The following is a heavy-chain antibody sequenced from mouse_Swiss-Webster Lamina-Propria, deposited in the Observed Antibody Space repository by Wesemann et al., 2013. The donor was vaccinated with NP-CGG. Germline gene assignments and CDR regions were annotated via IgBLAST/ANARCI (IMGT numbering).Heavy chain of an antibody. V-gene: IGHV14-1*02. CDR2: IDPENGNT. J-gene: IGHJ2*01. D-gene: IGHD3-1*01. CDR3: AGPYYFDY. Sequence: WVKQRPEQGLEWIGWIDPENGNTIYDPKFQGKASITADTSSNTAYLQLSSLTSEDTAVYYCAGPYYFDYWGQGTTLTVSS.